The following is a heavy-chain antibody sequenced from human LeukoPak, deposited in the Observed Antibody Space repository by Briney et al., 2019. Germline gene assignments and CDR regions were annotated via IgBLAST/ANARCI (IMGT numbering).Heavy chain of an antibody. D-gene: IGHD6-13*01. Sequence: SETLSLTCTVSGGSISSSTYYWGWIRQPPGKGLEWIASISYTGTTYYNLSLKSRVTISVDTSKNQFSLKLSSVTAADTAVYYCARGFRLSSSWRTKTDYWGQGTLVTVSS. CDR3: ARGFRLSSSWRTKTDY. CDR2: ISYTGTT. J-gene: IGHJ4*02. CDR1: GGSISSSTYY. V-gene: IGHV4-39*07.